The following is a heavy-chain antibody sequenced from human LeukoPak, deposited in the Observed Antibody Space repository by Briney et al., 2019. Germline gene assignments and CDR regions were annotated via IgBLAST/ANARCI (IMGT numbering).Heavy chain of an antibody. CDR2: IRYDGSNK. D-gene: IGHD6-6*01. Sequence: PGGSLRLSCAASGFTFSSYGMHWVRQAPGKGPEWVAFIRYDGSNKYYADSVKGRFTISRDNSKNTLYLQMNSLRAEDTAVYYCARSTRRSPDAFDIWGQGTMVTVSS. V-gene: IGHV3-30*02. CDR3: ARSTRRSPDAFDI. J-gene: IGHJ3*02. CDR1: GFTFSSYG.